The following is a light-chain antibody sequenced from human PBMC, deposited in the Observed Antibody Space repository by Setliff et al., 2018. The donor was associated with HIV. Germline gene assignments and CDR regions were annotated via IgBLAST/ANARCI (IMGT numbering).Light chain of an antibody. Sequence: QSVLTQPASVSGSPGQSITISCTGTSSDVGGSNCVSWYQQHPGKAPKLMIYEVSNRPSWVSNRFSGSKSGNTASLTISGLQAEDEADYYCSSYTFSSTPYVFGTGTKVTVL. CDR3: SSYTFSSTPYV. CDR1: SSDVGGSNC. CDR2: EVS. V-gene: IGLV2-14*01. J-gene: IGLJ1*01.